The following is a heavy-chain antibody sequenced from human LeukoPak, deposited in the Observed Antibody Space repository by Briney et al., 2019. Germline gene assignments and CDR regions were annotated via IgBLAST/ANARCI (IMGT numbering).Heavy chain of an antibody. CDR2: ISAYNGNT. D-gene: IGHD3-3*01. CDR3: ARDTNYDFWSGYPDYYYYGMDV. CDR1: GYTFTSYG. V-gene: IGHV1-18*01. Sequence: GASVKVSCKASGYTFTSYGISWVRQAPGQGLEWMGWISAYNGNTNYAQKLQGRVTMTTDTSTSTAYMELRSLRSDDTAVYYCARDTNYDFWSGYPDYYYYGMDVWGQGTTVTVSS. J-gene: IGHJ6*02.